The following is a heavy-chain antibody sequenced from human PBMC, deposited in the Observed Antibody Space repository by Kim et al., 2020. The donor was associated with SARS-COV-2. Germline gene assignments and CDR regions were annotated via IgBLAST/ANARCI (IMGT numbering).Heavy chain of an antibody. CDR2: IIPIFGTA. V-gene: IGHV1-69*13. Sequence: SVKVSCKASGGTFSSYAISWVRQAPGQGLEWMGGIIPIFGTANYAQKFHGRVTITADESTSTAYMELSSLRSEDTAVYYCAREGDYGDPVFDYWGQGTLVTVSS. J-gene: IGHJ4*02. CDR1: GGTFSSYA. CDR3: AREGDYGDPVFDY. D-gene: IGHD4-17*01.